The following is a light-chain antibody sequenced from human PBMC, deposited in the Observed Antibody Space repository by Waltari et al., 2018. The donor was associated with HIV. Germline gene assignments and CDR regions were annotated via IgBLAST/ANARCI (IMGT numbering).Light chain of an antibody. J-gene: IGKJ5*01. Sequence: DIQMTHSPSSVSAFVGYRVTITFGATQGIGNWIAWYQQKPVKAPKLLIHVASTLQEGVPSRFGGGGSGTLFTLTISGLQPEDFATYYCQQTNSFPITFGQGTRLESK. CDR3: QQTNSFPIT. V-gene: IGKV1D-12*01. CDR2: VAS. CDR1: QGIGNW.